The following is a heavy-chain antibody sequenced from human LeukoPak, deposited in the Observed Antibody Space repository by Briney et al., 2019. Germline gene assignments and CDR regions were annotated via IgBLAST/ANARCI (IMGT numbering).Heavy chain of an antibody. J-gene: IGHJ1*01. D-gene: IGHD3-3*01. CDR2: ISGSGGST. CDR1: GFTFSSYA. Sequence: GGSLRPSCAASGFTFSSYAMSWVRQAPGKGLEWVSAISGSGGSTYYADSVKGRFTISRDNSKNTLYLQMNSLRAEDTAVYYCAKDPLRRADYDFWSGYRMGPYFQHWGQGTLVTVSS. V-gene: IGHV3-23*01. CDR3: AKDPLRRADYDFWSGYRMGPYFQH.